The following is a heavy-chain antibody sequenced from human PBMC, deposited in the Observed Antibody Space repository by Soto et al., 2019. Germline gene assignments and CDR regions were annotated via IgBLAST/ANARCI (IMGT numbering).Heavy chain of an antibody. CDR1: GFTFSSYG. D-gene: IGHD6-13*01. CDR3: ASTAAGTNWFDP. CDR2: IWYDGSNK. Sequence: GGSLRLSCAASGFTFSSYGMHWVRQAPGKGLEWVAVIWYDGSNKYYADSVKGRLTISRDNSKNTLYLQMNSLRAEDTAVYYCASTAAGTNWFDPWGQGTLVTVSS. V-gene: IGHV3-33*01. J-gene: IGHJ5*02.